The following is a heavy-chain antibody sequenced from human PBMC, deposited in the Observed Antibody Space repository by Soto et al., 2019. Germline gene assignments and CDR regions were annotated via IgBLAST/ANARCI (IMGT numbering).Heavy chain of an antibody. Sequence: ASVKVSCKASGYTFTSYGISWVRQAPGKGLEWMGGFDPEDGETIYAQKFQGGVTMTEDTSTDTAYMELSSLRSEDTAVYYCATPYYGSGSYLSQVDYWGQGTLVTSPQ. V-gene: IGHV1-24*01. CDR3: ATPYYGSGSYLSQVDY. CDR1: GYTFTSYG. J-gene: IGHJ4*02. CDR2: FDPEDGET. D-gene: IGHD3-10*01.